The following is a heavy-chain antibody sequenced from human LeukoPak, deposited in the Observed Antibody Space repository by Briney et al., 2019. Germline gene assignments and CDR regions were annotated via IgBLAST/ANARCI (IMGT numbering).Heavy chain of an antibody. CDR3: ARAPSEIGGYYPEYFRH. D-gene: IGHD3-22*01. Sequence: GGSLRLSCAASGFTFSTYWMHWVRQAPGKGLVWVSRINSDGGTNYADSVKGRFTISRDNAKKTVSLQMNSLRPEDTGVYYCARAPSEIGGYYPEYFRHWGQGTLVTVSS. V-gene: IGHV3-74*01. CDR2: INSDGGT. CDR1: GFTFSTYW. J-gene: IGHJ1*01.